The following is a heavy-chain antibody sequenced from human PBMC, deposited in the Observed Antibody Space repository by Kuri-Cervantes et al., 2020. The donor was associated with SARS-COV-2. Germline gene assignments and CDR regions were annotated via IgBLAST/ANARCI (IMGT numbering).Heavy chain of an antibody. CDR2: IYYSGST. CDR3: ARLSPPKDAFDI. J-gene: IGHJ3*02. V-gene: IGHV4-39*01. Sequence: SETLSLTCTVSGGSISSSSYYWGWIRQPPGKGLEWIGSIYYSGSTYYNPSLRSRVTISVDTSKNQFSLKLSSVTAADTAVYDCARLSPPKDAFDIWGQGTMVTVSS. CDR1: GGSISSSSYY. D-gene: IGHD3-16*02.